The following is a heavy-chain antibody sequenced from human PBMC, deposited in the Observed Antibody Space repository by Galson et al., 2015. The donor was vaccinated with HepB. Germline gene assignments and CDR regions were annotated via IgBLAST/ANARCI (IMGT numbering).Heavy chain of an antibody. J-gene: IGHJ4*02. CDR3: TTICSGGSCLGFDY. Sequence: SLRLSCAASGFTFSNAWMSWVRQAPGKGLEWVGRIKSKTDGGTTDYAAPVKGRFTISRDDSKNTLYLQMNSLKTEDTAVYYCTTICSGGSCLGFDYWGQGTLVTVSS. D-gene: IGHD2-15*01. V-gene: IGHV3-15*01. CDR1: GFTFSNAW. CDR2: IKSKTDGGTT.